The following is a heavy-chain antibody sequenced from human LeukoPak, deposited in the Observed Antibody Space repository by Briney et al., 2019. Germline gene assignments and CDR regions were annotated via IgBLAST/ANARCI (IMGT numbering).Heavy chain of an antibody. V-gene: IGHV6-1*01. D-gene: IGHD6-19*01. Sequence: SQTLSLTCAISGDSVSSNSVTWNWIRQSPSRGLEWLGRTYYRSNWYNDYAVSVRSRITINPDTSKNQFSLHLNSVTPEDTAVYYCASGAVAGKGWLDSWGQGTLVTVSS. J-gene: IGHJ4*02. CDR1: GDSVSSNSVT. CDR2: TYYRSNWYN. CDR3: ASGAVAGKGWLDS.